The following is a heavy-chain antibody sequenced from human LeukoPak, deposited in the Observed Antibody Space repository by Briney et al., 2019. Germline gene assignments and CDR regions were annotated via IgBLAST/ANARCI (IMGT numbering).Heavy chain of an antibody. CDR1: GFTLDDYG. J-gene: IGHJ4*02. Sequence: TGGSLRLSCAASGFTLDDYGMSWVRQAPGKGLEWVSGINWNGGSTGYADSVKGRFTISRDNAKNSLYLQMNSLRAEDTALYYCARASLASSTSCRYFDYWGQGTLVTVSS. CDR3: ARASLASSTSCRYFDY. V-gene: IGHV3-20*04. D-gene: IGHD2-2*01. CDR2: INWNGGST.